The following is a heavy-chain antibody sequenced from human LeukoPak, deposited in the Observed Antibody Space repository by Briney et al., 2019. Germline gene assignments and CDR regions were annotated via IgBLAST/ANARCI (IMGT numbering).Heavy chain of an antibody. CDR1: GGSISSYY. J-gene: IGHJ6*03. D-gene: IGHD6-6*01. CDR3: ARVHSSSPEAYYYYYYYMDV. CDR2: IYTSGST. V-gene: IGHV4-4*07. Sequence: SETLSLTCTVSGGSISSYYWSRSRQPAGKGLEWIGRIYTSGSTNYNPSLKSRVTISVDKSKNQFSLKLSSVTAADTAVYYCARVHSSSPEAYYYYYYYMDVWGKGTTVTVSS.